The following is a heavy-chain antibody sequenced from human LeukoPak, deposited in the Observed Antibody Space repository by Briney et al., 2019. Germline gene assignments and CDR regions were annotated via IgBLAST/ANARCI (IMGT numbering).Heavy chain of an antibody. Sequence: KPSETLSLTCAVYGGSFSSYYWSWIRQPPGKGLEWIGEINHSGSTNYNPSLKSRVTISVDTSKNQFSLKLSSVTAADTAVYYCARYGGNSGFDYWGQGTLVTVSS. V-gene: IGHV4-34*01. D-gene: IGHD4-23*01. CDR1: GGSFSSYY. CDR3: ARYGGNSGFDY. CDR2: INHSGST. J-gene: IGHJ4*02.